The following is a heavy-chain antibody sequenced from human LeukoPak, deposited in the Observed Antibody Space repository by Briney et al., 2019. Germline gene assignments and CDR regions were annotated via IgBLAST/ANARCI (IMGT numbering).Heavy chain of an antibody. Sequence: ASVKVSCKASGYTFTGCYMHWVRQAPGQGLEWMGWINPNSGGTNYAQKFQGRVTMTRDTSISTAYMELSRLRSDDTAVYYCATPVLLGSSWYSYYFDYWGQGTLVTVSS. D-gene: IGHD6-13*01. CDR2: INPNSGGT. J-gene: IGHJ4*02. CDR3: ATPVLLGSSWYSYYFDY. V-gene: IGHV1-2*02. CDR1: GYTFTGCY.